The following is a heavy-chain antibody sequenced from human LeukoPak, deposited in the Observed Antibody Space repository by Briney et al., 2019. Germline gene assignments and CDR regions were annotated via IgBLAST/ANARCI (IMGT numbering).Heavy chain of an antibody. CDR2: INPETGVT. CDR1: GYTFTGHL. Sequence: GAAVKVSCKASGYTFTGHLIFWGPQSPGQRLELMAWINPETGVTNYAQKPQGRVTLASDTSPSTAYLGISTVRSEETCLYYCPREASCDSNRCPQAYWGQGTLVTVSS. D-gene: IGHD2-21*01. V-gene: IGHV1-2*02. J-gene: IGHJ4*02. CDR3: PREASCDSNRCPQAY.